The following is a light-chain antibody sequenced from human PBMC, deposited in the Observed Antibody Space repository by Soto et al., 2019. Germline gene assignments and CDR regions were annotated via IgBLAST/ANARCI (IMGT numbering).Light chain of an antibody. CDR3: QQYGTSPRT. CDR1: QSLSSAY. J-gene: IGKJ1*01. CDR2: AAS. V-gene: IGKV3-20*01. Sequence: EIILTQSPATLSLLPGETAALSCSASQSLSSAYSVCYQQKPGQNPGLLMFAASSRATGNPDRFSGSGSGTDFSLTISRLEPEDFAVSYCQQYGTSPRTFGQGPKVEIK.